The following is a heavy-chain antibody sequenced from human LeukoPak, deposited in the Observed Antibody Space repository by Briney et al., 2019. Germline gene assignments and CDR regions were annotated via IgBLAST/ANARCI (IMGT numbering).Heavy chain of an antibody. CDR1: GGSISSGSYY. V-gene: IGHV4-61*02. CDR3: ARDCYEAISLQMGGNPTAPVGAFDI. D-gene: IGHD2-2*01. CDR2: IYTSGST. J-gene: IGHJ3*02. Sequence: PSEALSLTCTVSGGSISSGSYYWSWIRQPAGKGLEWIGRIYTSGSTNYNPSLKSRVTISVDTSKNQFSLKLSSVTAADTAVYYCARDCYEAISLQMGGNPTAPVGAFDIWGQGTMVTVSS.